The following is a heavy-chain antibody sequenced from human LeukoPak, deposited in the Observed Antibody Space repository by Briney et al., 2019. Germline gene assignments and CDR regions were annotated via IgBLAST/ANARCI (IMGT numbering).Heavy chain of an antibody. CDR3: AKSNSRYSSVPTTDDAFDL. CDR2: ISWNRGTI. D-gene: IGHD6-19*01. Sequence: GRSLRLSCAASGFTFDDYAMQWVRQAPGKGLEWVSGISWNRGTIGYADSVKGRFTISRDNAKNSLYLQMNSLRAEDTALFYCAKSNSRYSSVPTTDDAFDLWGRGTMVTVSS. V-gene: IGHV3-9*01. J-gene: IGHJ3*01. CDR1: GFTFDDYA.